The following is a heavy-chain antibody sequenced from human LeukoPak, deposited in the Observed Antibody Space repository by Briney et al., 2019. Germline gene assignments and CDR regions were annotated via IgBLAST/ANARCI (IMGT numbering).Heavy chain of an antibody. Sequence: ASVKVSCKASGYTFTSYGISWVRQAPGQGLEWMGWISAYNGNTNYAQKFQGRATMTRDTSISTAYMELSRLRSDDTAVYCCARDMAGMDVWGQGTTVTVSS. J-gene: IGHJ6*02. V-gene: IGHV1-18*04. CDR1: GYTFTSYG. CDR3: ARDMAGMDV. CDR2: ISAYNGNT. D-gene: IGHD5-24*01.